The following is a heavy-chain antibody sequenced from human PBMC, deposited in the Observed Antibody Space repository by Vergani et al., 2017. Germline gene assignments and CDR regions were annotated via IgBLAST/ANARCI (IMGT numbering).Heavy chain of an antibody. D-gene: IGHD3-22*01. J-gene: IGHJ3*01. CDR3: ARDLLYYNSSGYYSGFFNY. CDR2: ISSSSSYI. CDR1: GFTFSNYG. Sequence: VQLVESGGGVVQPGGSLRLSCGASGFTFSNYGMHWVRQAPGKGLQWVSSISSSSSYIYYADSVKGPFTISRDNARNSLYLQMNRLRAEDTAVYYCARDLLYYNSSGYYSGFFNYWGQGTMVTVSS. V-gene: IGHV3-21*01.